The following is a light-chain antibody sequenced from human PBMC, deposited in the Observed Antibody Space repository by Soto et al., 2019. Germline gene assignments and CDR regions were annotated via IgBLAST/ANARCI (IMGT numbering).Light chain of an antibody. CDR1: QRLTTY. Sequence: IHMTQSPSSLSAAVGDRVTITCRASQRLTTYLNWDQQKPGKAPKLLISTAATLQGGVPSRFSGSGSWTDFTLTITTLQPDDFATYFCQQSYSTPYTFGQGTKLEIK. V-gene: IGKV1-39*01. CDR3: QQSYSTPYT. CDR2: TAA. J-gene: IGKJ2*01.